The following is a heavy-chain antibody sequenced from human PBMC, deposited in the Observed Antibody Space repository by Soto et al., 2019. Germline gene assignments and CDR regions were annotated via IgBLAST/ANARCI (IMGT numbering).Heavy chain of an antibody. CDR3: ASIYGSGSPTHYYYYYYYMDV. CDR2: IYYSGST. CDR1: GGSISSGGYY. Sequence: QVQLQESGPGLVKPSQTLSLTCTVSGGSISSGGYYWSWIRQHPGKGLEWIGYIYYSGSTYYNPSLKSRVTISVDTSKNQFSLKLSSVTAADTAVYYCASIYGSGSPTHYYYYYYYMDVWGKGTTVTVSS. V-gene: IGHV4-31*03. J-gene: IGHJ6*03. D-gene: IGHD3-10*01.